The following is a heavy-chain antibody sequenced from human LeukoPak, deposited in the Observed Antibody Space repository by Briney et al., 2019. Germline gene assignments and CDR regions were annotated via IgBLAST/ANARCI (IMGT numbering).Heavy chain of an antibody. J-gene: IGHJ6*03. CDR1: GFTFSSYA. CDR3: AKDGAAAGRNYYYYYMDV. V-gene: IGHV3-23*01. D-gene: IGHD6-13*01. Sequence: SGGSLRLSCAASGFTFSSYAMSWVRQAPGKGLEWASAISGSGGSTYYADSVKGRFTISRDNSKNTLYLQMNSLRAEDTAVYYCAKDGAAAGRNYYYYYMDVWGKGTTVTVSS. CDR2: ISGSGGST.